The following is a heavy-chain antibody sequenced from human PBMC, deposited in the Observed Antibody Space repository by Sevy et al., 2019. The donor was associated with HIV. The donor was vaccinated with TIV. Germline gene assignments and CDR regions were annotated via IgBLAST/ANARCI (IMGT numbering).Heavy chain of an antibody. D-gene: IGHD3-10*01. CDR2: IKSKTDGGTT. CDR1: GFTFSNAW. Sequence: GGSLRLSCAASGFTFSNAWMSWVRQPPGKGLEWVGRIKSKTDGGTTDYAAPVKGRFTISRDDSKNTLYLQMNSLKTEDTAVYDCTAMYYYGSGSYYPALPWGQGTLVTVSS. V-gene: IGHV3-15*01. J-gene: IGHJ5*02. CDR3: TAMYYYGSGSYYPALP.